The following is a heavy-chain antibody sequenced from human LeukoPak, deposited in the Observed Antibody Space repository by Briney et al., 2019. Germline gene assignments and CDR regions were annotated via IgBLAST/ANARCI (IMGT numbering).Heavy chain of an antibody. D-gene: IGHD5-12*01. V-gene: IGHV4-34*01. J-gene: IGHJ6*03. CDR1: GGSFSGYY. CDR2: INHSGST. Sequence: PSETLSLTCAVYGGSFSGYYWSWIRQPPGKGLEWIGEINHSGSTNYNPSLKSRVTISVDTSKNQFSLKLSSVTAADAAVYYCARQGYDYSEDYYYMDVWGKGTTVTISS. CDR3: ARQGYDYSEDYYYMDV.